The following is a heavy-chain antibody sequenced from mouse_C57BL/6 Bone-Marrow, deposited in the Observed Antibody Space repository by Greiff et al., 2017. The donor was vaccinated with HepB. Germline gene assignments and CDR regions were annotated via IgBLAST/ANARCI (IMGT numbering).Heavy chain of an antibody. J-gene: IGHJ2*01. Sequence: EVMLVESGGGLVQPGGSLKLSCAASGFTFSDYYMYWVRQTPEKRLEWVAYISNGGGSTYYPDTVKGRFTISRDNAKNTLYLQMSCLKSEDTAMYYCARLPYGFYFDYWGQGTTLTVSS. CDR3: ARLPYGFYFDY. D-gene: IGHD2-2*01. V-gene: IGHV5-12*01. CDR2: ISNGGGST. CDR1: GFTFSDYY.